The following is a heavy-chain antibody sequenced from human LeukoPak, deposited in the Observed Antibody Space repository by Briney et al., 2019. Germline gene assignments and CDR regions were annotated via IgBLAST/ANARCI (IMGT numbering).Heavy chain of an antibody. J-gene: IGHJ6*03. CDR1: GGSFSGYY. Sequence: PSDTLSLTCAVYGGSFSGYYWSWIRQPPGKGLEWIGEINHSGSTNYNPSLRSRVTISVDTSKNQFSLKLSSVTAADTAVYYCARGLYGSGYYYYYYMDVWGKGTTVTVSS. CDR3: ARGLYGSGYYYYYYMDV. V-gene: IGHV4-34*01. D-gene: IGHD3-10*01. CDR2: INHSGST.